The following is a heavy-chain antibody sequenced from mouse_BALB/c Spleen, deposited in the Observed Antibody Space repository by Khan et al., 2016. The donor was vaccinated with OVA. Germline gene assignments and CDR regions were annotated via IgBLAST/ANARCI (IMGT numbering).Heavy chain of an antibody. CDR2: ISSGGSYT. V-gene: IGHV5-9-3*01. CDR1: GFTFSNYA. Sequence: EVQLVESGGGLVKPGGSLKLSCAASGFTFSNYAMSWVRQTPGKRLKWVATISSGGSYTYFPASVQGRFTISRDNAKNTLSRQMSSLRSEDTAIYYCARELFTTVVATPFAYWGQGTLVTVSA. CDR3: ARELFTTVVATPFAY. D-gene: IGHD1-1*01. J-gene: IGHJ3*01.